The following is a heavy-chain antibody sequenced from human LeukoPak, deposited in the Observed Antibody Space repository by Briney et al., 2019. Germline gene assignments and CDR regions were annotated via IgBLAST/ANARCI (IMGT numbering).Heavy chain of an antibody. CDR2: INHSGST. Sequence: SETLSLTCAVYGGSFSGYYWSWIRQPPGKGLEWIGEINHSGSTNYNPSLKSRVTISVDTSKNQFSLKLSSVTAADTAVYYCARGGPYYDFWSGYAVDYWGQGTLVTVSS. J-gene: IGHJ4*02. CDR1: GGSFSGYY. D-gene: IGHD3-3*01. CDR3: ARGGPYYDFWSGYAVDY. V-gene: IGHV4-34*01.